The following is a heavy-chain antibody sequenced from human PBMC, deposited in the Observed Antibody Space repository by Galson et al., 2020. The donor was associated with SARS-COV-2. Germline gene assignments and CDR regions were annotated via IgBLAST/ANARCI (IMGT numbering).Heavy chain of an antibody. CDR3: ASSYYDAGGFSPFGY. CDR2: INHSGSP. J-gene: IGHJ4*02. D-gene: IGHD3-22*01. CDR1: GGSFSGFY. Sequence: ETSETLSLTCPVYGGSFSGFYWSSIRQTPGKALECIGQINHSGSPNYNPSLKSRVTISTDTSKNQFSRKLTSLTAADTAVYYCASSYYDAGGFSPFGYWGQGSLVTVSS. V-gene: IGHV4-34*01.